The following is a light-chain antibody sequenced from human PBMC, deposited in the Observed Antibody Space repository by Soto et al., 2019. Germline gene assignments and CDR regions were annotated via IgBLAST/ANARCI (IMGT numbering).Light chain of an antibody. CDR2: EVN. CDR1: SSDVGYHNY. J-gene: IGLJ1*01. Sequence: SALTQPASVSGSPGQSITISCTGNSSDVGYHNYVSWYRQHPDKAPRLMIYEVNNRPSGVSNRFSGSKSGNTASLTISGLQAEDEADYYCSSCTSSNTLLYVFGTGTKVTV. V-gene: IGLV2-14*01. CDR3: SSCTSSNTLLYV.